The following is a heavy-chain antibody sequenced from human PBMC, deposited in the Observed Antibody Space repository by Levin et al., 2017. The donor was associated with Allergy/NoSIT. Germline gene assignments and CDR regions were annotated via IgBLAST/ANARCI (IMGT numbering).Heavy chain of an antibody. CDR2: IKGDGSEK. Sequence: PGGSLRLSCEASGFTFSRYWMSWVRQAPGKGLEWVANIKGDGSEKYYVDSVKGRFTISRDNAKNSLFLQMNSLSAEDTAVYYCAREGGYYTVDYWGQGTLVTVSS. CDR1: GFTFSRYW. D-gene: IGHD3-3*01. V-gene: IGHV3-7*01. CDR3: AREGGYYTVDY. J-gene: IGHJ4*02.